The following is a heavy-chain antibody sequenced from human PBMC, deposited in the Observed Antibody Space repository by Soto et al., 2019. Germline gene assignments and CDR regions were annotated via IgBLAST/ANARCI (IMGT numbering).Heavy chain of an antibody. J-gene: IGHJ2*01. CDR1: GGTFSSYA. Sequence: QVQLVQSGAEVKKPGSSVKVSCKASGGTFSSYAISWVRQAPGQGLEWMGGIIPIFGTANYAQKFQGRVTITADESTSPAYMELSSLRSEDTAVYYCARVPPPSYYYDSSGYYWYFDLWGRGTLVTVSS. D-gene: IGHD3-22*01. CDR2: IIPIFGTA. V-gene: IGHV1-69*01. CDR3: ARVPPPSYYYDSSGYYWYFDL.